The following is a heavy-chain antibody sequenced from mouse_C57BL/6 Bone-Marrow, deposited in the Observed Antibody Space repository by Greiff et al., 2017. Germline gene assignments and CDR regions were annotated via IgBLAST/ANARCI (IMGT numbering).Heavy chain of an antibody. CDR2: IDPSDSYT. Sequence: QVQLQQPGAELVKPGASVKLSCKASGYTFTSYWMQWVKQRPGQGLEWIGEIDPSDSYTNYNQKFKGKATLTVDTSSSTAYMQLSSLTSEDSAVYYCAIYYYGSSPYAMDYWGQGTSVTVSS. J-gene: IGHJ4*01. D-gene: IGHD1-1*01. CDR3: AIYYYGSSPYAMDY. V-gene: IGHV1-50*01. CDR1: GYTFTSYW.